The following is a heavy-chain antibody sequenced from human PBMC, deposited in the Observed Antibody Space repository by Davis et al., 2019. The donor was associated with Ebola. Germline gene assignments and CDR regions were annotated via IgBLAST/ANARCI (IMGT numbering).Heavy chain of an antibody. Sequence: ASVKVSCKASGYTFTTYGISWVRQAPGQGLEWMGWISAYYGTTNYAQSLQGRVTMTRDTSTSTAHMELRGLRSDDTAVYYCAREAEVDGSIFFLHWGLGTLVTVSS. J-gene: IGHJ1*01. V-gene: IGHV1-18*01. D-gene: IGHD3-10*01. CDR1: GYTFTTYG. CDR3: AREAEVDGSIFFLH. CDR2: ISAYYGTT.